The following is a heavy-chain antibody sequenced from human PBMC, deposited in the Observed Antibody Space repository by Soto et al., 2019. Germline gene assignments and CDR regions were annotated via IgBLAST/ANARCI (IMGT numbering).Heavy chain of an antibody. CDR2: IFSGGST. Sequence: EVQLVESGGGLIQPGGSLRLSCAASGFTFSSNDRNWVRQAPGKGLEWVSLIFSGGSTYYADSVKGRFTISRDNSKNTLYLQMSSLRAEDTAGYYCATRPLLPGAPWGQGTMVTVSS. CDR3: ATRPLLPGAP. D-gene: IGHD3-22*01. J-gene: IGHJ3*01. CDR1: GFTFSSND. V-gene: IGHV3-53*01.